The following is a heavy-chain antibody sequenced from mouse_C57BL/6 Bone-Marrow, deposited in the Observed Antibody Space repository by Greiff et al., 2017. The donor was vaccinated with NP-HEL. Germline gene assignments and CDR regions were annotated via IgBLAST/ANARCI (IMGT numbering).Heavy chain of an antibody. CDR2: INPGSGGT. CDR1: GYAFTNYL. J-gene: IGHJ2*01. D-gene: IGHD1-1*01. V-gene: IGHV1-54*01. CDR3: ARRGDGSREYFDY. Sequence: QVQLQQSGAELVRPGTSVKVSCKASGYAFTNYLIEWVKQRPGQGLEWIGVINPGSGGTNYNEKFKGKATLTADKSSSTAYMQLSSLTSEDSAVYFGARRGDGSREYFDYWGQGTTLTVSS.